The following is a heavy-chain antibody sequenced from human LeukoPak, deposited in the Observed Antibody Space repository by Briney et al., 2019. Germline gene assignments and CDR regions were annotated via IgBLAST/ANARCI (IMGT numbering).Heavy chain of an antibody. V-gene: IGHV4-31*03. CDR2: TYYSGVT. D-gene: IGHD6-19*01. Sequence: KPSQTLSLTCTVSGGSISNSAYYWSWIRQHPGKGLEWIGYTYYSGVTYYSPSPKSRVTISTDTSKNQFSLKLSSVNAADTAVYYCARGRVITLADAIDYWGQGTLVTVSS. CDR1: GGSISNSAYY. J-gene: IGHJ4*02. CDR3: ARGRVITLADAIDY.